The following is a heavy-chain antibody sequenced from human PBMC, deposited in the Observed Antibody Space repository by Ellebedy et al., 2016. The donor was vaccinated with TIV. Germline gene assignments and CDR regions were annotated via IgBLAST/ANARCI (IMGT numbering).Heavy chain of an antibody. D-gene: IGHD5-12*01. V-gene: IGHV3-7*03. CDR3: AKDNYIGYDWLGGNSFDS. CDR1: GFTFSGYW. CDR2: IQQDGSDK. Sequence: GESLKISXAASGFTFSGYWMSWVRQAPGKGLEWVANIQQDGSDKYHVDSVKGRFTISRDNARNSLYLQMNSLRAEDTAMYYCAKDNYIGYDWLGGNSFDSWGQGTLVTVSS. J-gene: IGHJ4*02.